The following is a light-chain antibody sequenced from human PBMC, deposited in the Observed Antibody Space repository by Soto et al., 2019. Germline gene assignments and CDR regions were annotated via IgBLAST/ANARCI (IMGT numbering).Light chain of an antibody. CDR1: QTISSN. J-gene: IGKJ5*01. Sequence: EIVLTQSPGTLSMSPGERATLSCRASQTISSNYLAWYQQKPGQAPRLLIYDASTGATGTPARFSGSGSGTEFTLTISSLQSEDFAVYYCQQYNNWPPITFGQGTRLEIK. CDR3: QQYNNWPPIT. CDR2: DAS. V-gene: IGKV3-15*01.